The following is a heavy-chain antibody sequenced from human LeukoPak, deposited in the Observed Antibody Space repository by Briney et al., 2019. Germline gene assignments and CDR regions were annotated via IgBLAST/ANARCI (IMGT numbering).Heavy chain of an antibody. CDR2: IYTSGST. Sequence: SETLSLTCTVSGGSISSGSYYWSWLRQPAGKGLEWIGRIYTSGSTNYNPSLQSRVTISVDTSKNQFSLKLSSVTAADTAVYYCARDCGGDCYAGYYYGMDVWGQGNTVTVSS. CDR1: GGSISSGSYY. D-gene: IGHD2-21*02. CDR3: ARDCGGDCYAGYYYGMDV. V-gene: IGHV4-61*02. J-gene: IGHJ6*02.